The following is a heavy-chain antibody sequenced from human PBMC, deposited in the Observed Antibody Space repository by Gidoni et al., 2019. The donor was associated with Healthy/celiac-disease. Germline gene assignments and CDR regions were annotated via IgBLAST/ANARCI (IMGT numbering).Heavy chain of an antibody. CDR3: ARHEGFTSFGVDSGFDP. CDR2: IYYSGST. D-gene: IGHD3-3*01. J-gene: IGHJ5*02. CDR1: GGSISSYY. V-gene: IGHV4-59*08. Sequence: GGSISSYYWSWIRQPPGKGLEWIGYIYYSGSTNYNPSLKSRVTISVDTSKNQFSLKLSSVTAADTAVYYCARHEGFTSFGVDSGFDPWGQGTLVTVSS.